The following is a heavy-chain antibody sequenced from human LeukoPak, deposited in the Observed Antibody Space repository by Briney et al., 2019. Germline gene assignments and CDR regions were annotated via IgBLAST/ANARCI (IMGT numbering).Heavy chain of an antibody. J-gene: IGHJ6*03. CDR1: GGSFSGYY. D-gene: IGHD3-10*01. Sequence: SETLSLTCAVYGGSFSGYYWSWIRQPPGKGLEWIGEINHSGSTNYNPSLKSRVTISVDTSKNQFSLKLSSVTAADTAVYYCARGSGSSIYYYYYMDVWGKGTTVTVSS. CDR2: INHSGST. V-gene: IGHV4-34*01. CDR3: ARGSGSSIYYYYYMDV.